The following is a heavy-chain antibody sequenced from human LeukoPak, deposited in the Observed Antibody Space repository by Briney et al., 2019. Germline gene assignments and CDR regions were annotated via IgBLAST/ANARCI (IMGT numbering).Heavy chain of an antibody. D-gene: IGHD3-22*01. Sequence: SVKVSCKASGGTFSSYAISWVRQAPGQGLEWLGGIIPIFGTANYAQKFQGRVTITADESTSTAYMELSSLRSEDTAVYYCARVPAYYYDSSGYYFYFDYWGQGTLVTVSS. V-gene: IGHV1-69*13. CDR2: IIPIFGTA. CDR1: GGTFSSYA. CDR3: ARVPAYYYDSSGYYFYFDY. J-gene: IGHJ4*02.